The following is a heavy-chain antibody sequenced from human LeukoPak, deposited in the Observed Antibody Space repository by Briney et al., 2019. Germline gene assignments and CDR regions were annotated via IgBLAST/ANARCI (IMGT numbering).Heavy chain of an antibody. CDR3: AREEDIVFYGYYYYYMDV. D-gene: IGHD2-15*01. V-gene: IGHV4-4*07. Sequence: SETPSLTCTVFGGSISSYYWSWIRQPAGKGLEWIGRIYTSGSTNYNPSLKSRVTMSVDTSKNQFSLKLSSVTAADTAVYYCAREEDIVFYGYYYYYMDVWGKGTTVTVSS. CDR1: GGSISSYY. CDR2: IYTSGST. J-gene: IGHJ6*03.